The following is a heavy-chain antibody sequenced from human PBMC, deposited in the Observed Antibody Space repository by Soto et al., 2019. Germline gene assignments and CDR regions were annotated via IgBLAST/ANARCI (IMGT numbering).Heavy chain of an antibody. V-gene: IGHV4-59*01. CDR1: GGSISSYY. D-gene: IGHD3-16*01. CDR3: ASKEGAY. J-gene: IGHJ4*02. CDR2: IYYSGST. Sequence: QVQLQESGPGLVKPSETLSLTCTVSGGSISSYYWSWIRQPPGKGLEWIGYIYYSGSTNYNPSLKSRVTISVDTSKNQFSLKLSSVTAADTAVYYCASKEGAYWGQGTLVTVSS.